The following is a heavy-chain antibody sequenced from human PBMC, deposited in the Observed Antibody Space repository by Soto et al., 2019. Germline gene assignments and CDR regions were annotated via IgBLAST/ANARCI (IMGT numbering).Heavy chain of an antibody. J-gene: IGHJ4*02. V-gene: IGHV1-18*01. Sequence: QAQLVQSGAEVKKPGASVKVSCKASGYIFSSYGISWVRQAPGQGLEWMGWVSADNGNTKYPQKLQGRVTMTTDTSTSAAYMERRRLRADDTARYYCAREHVVRGSYYDYWGQGTLVTVSS. CDR3: AREHVVRGSYYDY. D-gene: IGHD1-26*01. CDR2: VSADNGNT. CDR1: GYIFSSYG.